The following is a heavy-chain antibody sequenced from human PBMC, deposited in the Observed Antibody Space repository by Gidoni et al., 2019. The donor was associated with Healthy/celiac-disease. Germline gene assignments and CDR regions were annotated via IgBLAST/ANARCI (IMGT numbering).Heavy chain of an antibody. V-gene: IGHV4-38-2*02. CDR2: IYHSGST. D-gene: IGHD3-3*01. Sequence: QVQLQESGPGLVKPSETLSLTCTVSGYSISSGYYWGWIRQPPGKGLEWIGSIYHSGSTYYNPSLKSRVTISVDTSKNQFSLKLSSVTAADTAVYYCASTEASITIFGVRHNWFDPWGQGTLVTVSS. CDR3: ASTEASITIFGVRHNWFDP. J-gene: IGHJ5*02. CDR1: GYSISSGYY.